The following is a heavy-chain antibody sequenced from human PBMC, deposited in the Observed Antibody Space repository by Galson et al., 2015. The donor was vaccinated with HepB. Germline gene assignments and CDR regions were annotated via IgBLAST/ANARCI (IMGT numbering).Heavy chain of an antibody. CDR2: ISWNSGSI. D-gene: IGHD3-10*01. V-gene: IGHV3-9*01. J-gene: IGHJ2*01. Sequence: SLRLSCAASGFTFDDYAMHWVRQAPGKGLGWVSGISWNSGSIGYADSVKGRFTISRDNAKNSLYLQMNSLRAEDTAVYYCARFEHSGFDLWGRGTLVTVSS. CDR1: GFTFDDYA. CDR3: ARFEHSGFDL.